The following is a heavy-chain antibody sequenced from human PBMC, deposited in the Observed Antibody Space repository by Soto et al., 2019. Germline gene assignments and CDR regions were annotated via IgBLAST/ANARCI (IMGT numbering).Heavy chain of an antibody. V-gene: IGHV4-31*03. Sequence: SETLSLTCTVSGGSISSGGYYWSWIRQHPGKGLEWIGYIYYSGSTYYNPSLKSRVTISVDTSKNQFSLKLSSVTAADTAVYYCARGRGIAVAGLKDYWGQGTLVTVSS. J-gene: IGHJ4*02. CDR2: IYYSGST. CDR3: ARGRGIAVAGLKDY. CDR1: GGSISSGGYY. D-gene: IGHD6-19*01.